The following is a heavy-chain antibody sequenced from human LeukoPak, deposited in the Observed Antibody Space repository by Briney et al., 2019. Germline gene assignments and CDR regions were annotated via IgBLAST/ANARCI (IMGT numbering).Heavy chain of an antibody. V-gene: IGHV3-21*01. CDR2: ISSSSSYI. CDR1: GFTFSSYS. CDR3: ARVSGYSYGTTV. Sequence: GGSLGLSCAASGFTFSSYSMNWVRQAPGKGLEWVSSISSSSSYIYYADSVKGRFTISRDNAKNSLYLQMNSLRAEDTAVYYCARVSGYSYGTTVWGQGTLVTVSS. J-gene: IGHJ4*02. D-gene: IGHD5-18*01.